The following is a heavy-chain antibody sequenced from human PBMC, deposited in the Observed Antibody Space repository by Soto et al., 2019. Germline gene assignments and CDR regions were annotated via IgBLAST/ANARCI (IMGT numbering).Heavy chain of an antibody. CDR1: GDSISNGYYT. V-gene: IGHV4-30-4*01. D-gene: IGHD3-10*01. CDR2: IYNSVKT. J-gene: IGHJ4*02. Sequence: QVQLQESGPGLVEPSQTLSLTCTVSGDSISNGYYTWSWIRQPPGKDLEWIGHIYNSVKTYSNPSLKSRVTISADTSKNQFSLKLSSVTAADTAVYYCARVPSGDKVDYWGQGTLVTVSS. CDR3: ARVPSGDKVDY.